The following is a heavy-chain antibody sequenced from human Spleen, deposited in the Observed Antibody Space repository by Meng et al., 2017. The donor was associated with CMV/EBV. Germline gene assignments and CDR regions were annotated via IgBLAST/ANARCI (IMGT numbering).Heavy chain of an antibody. J-gene: IGHJ5*02. CDR2: ISAYNGNT. Sequence: ASVKVSCKASGYTFTTYGISWVRQAPGQGLEWMGWISAYNGNTNFAQKFQGGVTMTTDTSTSTAYMELRSLRSDDTAVYYCARGLKAIGILGNWFDPWGQGSLVTVSS. V-gene: IGHV1-18*01. CDR3: ARGLKAIGILGNWFDP. CDR1: GYTFTTYG. D-gene: IGHD2-21*01.